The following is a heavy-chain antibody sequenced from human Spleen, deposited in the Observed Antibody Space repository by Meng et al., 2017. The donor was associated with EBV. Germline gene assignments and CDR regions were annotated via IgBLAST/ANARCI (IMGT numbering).Heavy chain of an antibody. CDR2: IYYSGST. CDR1: GGPVSSGNYH. J-gene: IGHJ4*02. Sequence: LQGCGPGIVNSPCTPSLTRRVSGGPVSSGNYHWSWIRQPPGKGLEWIGYIYYSGSTNYNPSLKSRVTISVDTSKNQFSLKLSSVTAADTAVYYCARDISGSHDYWGQGTLVTVSS. D-gene: IGHD1-26*01. V-gene: IGHV4-61*01. CDR3: ARDISGSHDY.